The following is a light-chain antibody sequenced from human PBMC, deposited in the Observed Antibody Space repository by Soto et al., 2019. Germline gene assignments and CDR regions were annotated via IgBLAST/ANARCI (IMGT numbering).Light chain of an antibody. Sequence: DIVMTQSPDSLAVSLGERATINCKSSQSVLYSSNNNNYLAWYQQKPGQPPKLLIYWASTRESGVPDRFGGSGSGTDFTLTISSLQAEDVAVYYCQQYDSTPQTFGQGTKVEIK. J-gene: IGKJ1*01. CDR3: QQYDSTPQT. V-gene: IGKV4-1*01. CDR1: QSVLYSSNNNNY. CDR2: WAS.